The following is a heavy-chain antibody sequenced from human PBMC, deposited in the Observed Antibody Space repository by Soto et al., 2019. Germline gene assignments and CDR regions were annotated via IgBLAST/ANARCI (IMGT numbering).Heavy chain of an antibody. V-gene: IGHV1-2*02. J-gene: IGHJ6*02. CDR1: GYTFTGYY. D-gene: IGHD2-2*01. Sequence: QVQLVQSGAEVKKPGASVKVSCKASGYTFTGYYMHWVRQAPGQVLEWMGWINPNSGGTNYAQKFQGRVTMTRDTSISTAYMELSRLRSDDTAVYYCARMQNAYYYYYGMDVWGQGTTVTVSS. CDR2: INPNSGGT. CDR3: ARMQNAYYYYYGMDV.